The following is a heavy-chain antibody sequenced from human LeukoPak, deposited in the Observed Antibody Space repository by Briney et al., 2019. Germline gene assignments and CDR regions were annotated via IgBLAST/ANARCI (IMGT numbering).Heavy chain of an antibody. J-gene: IGHJ4*02. CDR2: ISSNGGST. D-gene: IGHD4-23*01. Sequence: PGGSLRLSCAASGFTFSSYAMHWVRQAPGKGPEYVSAISSNGGSTYYANSVKGRFTISRDNSKNTLYLQMGSLRAEDMAVYYCARELRWYEGFDYWGQGTLVTVSS. V-gene: IGHV3-64*01. CDR3: ARELRWYEGFDY. CDR1: GFTFSSYA.